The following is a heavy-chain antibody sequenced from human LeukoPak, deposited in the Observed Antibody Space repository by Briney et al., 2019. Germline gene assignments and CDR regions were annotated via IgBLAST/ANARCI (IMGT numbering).Heavy chain of an antibody. CDR1: GGSISSYY. CDR3: ARGGYAVDY. D-gene: IGHD5-18*01. J-gene: IGHJ4*02. CDR2: INHSGST. Sequence: PSETLSLTCTVSGGSISSYYWSWIRQPPGKGLEWIGEINHSGSTNYNPSLKSRVTISVDTSRNQFSLKLSSVTAADTAVYYCARGGYAVDYWGQGTLVTVSS. V-gene: IGHV4-34*01.